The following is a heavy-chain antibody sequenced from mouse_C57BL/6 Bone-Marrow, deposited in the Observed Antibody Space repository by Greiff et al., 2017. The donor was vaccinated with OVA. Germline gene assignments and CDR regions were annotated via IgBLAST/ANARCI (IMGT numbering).Heavy chain of an antibody. J-gene: IGHJ1*03. CDR2: INPSNGGT. Sequence: QVQLQQPGTELVKPGASVKLSCKASGYTFTSYWMHWVKQRPGQGLEWIGNINPSNGGTNYNEKFKSKATLTVDKSSSTAYMQLSSLTSEDSAVYYWARPDYYGSSPYWYFDVWGTGTTVTVSS. CDR3: ARPDYYGSSPYWYFDV. D-gene: IGHD1-1*01. CDR1: GYTFTSYW. V-gene: IGHV1-53*01.